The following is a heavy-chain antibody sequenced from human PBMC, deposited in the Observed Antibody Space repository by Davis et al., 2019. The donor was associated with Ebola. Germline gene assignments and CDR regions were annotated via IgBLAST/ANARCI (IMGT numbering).Heavy chain of an antibody. J-gene: IGHJ4*02. CDR3: ARDGSNSYLDY. CDR2: MKGDGSLE. V-gene: IGHV3-7*01. Sequence: PGGSLRLSCVVSGFDFDNSWMTWVRQAPGKGLEWVANMKGDGSLENYVDSVKGRFTISRDNAKNSLYLQMNSLRAEDTAVYYCARDGSNSYLDYWGQGNLVTVSS. D-gene: IGHD6-6*01. CDR1: GFDFDNSW.